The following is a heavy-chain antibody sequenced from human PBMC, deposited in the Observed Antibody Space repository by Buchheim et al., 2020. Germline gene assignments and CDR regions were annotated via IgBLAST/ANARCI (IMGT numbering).Heavy chain of an antibody. V-gene: IGHV4-61*01. CDR1: GGSVSSGSYY. CDR3: AREGYYYDSSGYSNWFDP. CDR2: IYYSGST. D-gene: IGHD3-22*01. Sequence: QVQLQESGPGLVKPSETLSLTCTVSGGSVSSGSYYWSWIRQPPGKGLEWIGYIYYSGSTNYNPSLKSRVTISVDTSKNQFSLKLSSVTAADTAVYYCAREGYYYDSSGYSNWFDPWGQGTL. J-gene: IGHJ5*02.